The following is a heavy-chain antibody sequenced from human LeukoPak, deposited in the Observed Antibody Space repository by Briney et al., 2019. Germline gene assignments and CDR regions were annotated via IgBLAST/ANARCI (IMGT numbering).Heavy chain of an antibody. CDR1: GFTFSSYA. CDR3: ANSPPDYYDSSGYFDY. CDR2: ISYDGSNK. V-gene: IGHV3-30-3*01. D-gene: IGHD3-22*01. Sequence: PGRSLRHSCSASGFTFSSYAMHWVRQAPGKGLEWVAVISYDGSNKYYADSVKGRFTISRDNSKNTLYLQMNSLRAEDTAVYYCANSPPDYYDSSGYFDYWGQGTLVTVSS. J-gene: IGHJ4*02.